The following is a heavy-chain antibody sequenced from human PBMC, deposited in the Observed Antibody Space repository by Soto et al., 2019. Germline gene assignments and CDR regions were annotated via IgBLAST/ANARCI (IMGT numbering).Heavy chain of an antibody. CDR1: GFTFSDYY. J-gene: IGHJ5*02. CDR2: ISSSGSTI. CDR3: ARDRDITGSYWFDP. D-gene: IGHD1-20*01. V-gene: IGHV3-11*01. Sequence: GGSLRLSCAASGFTFSDYYMSWIRQAPGKGLEWVSYISSSGSTIYYADSVKGRFTISRDNAKNSLYLQMNSLRAEDTAVYYCARDRDITGSYWFDPWGQGTLVTVSS.